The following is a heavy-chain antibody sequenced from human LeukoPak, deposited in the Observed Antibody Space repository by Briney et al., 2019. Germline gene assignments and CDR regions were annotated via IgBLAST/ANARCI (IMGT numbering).Heavy chain of an antibody. D-gene: IGHD5-24*01. CDR1: GGSISSYY. Sequence: PSETLSLTCTVSGGSISSYYWSWIRQPPGKGLEWIGEINHSGSTNYNPSLKSRVTISVDTSKNQFSLKLSSVTAADTAVYYCASTPRRDGYKHYYYYGMDVWGQGTTVTVSS. V-gene: IGHV4-34*01. CDR3: ASTPRRDGYKHYYYYGMDV. CDR2: INHSGST. J-gene: IGHJ6*02.